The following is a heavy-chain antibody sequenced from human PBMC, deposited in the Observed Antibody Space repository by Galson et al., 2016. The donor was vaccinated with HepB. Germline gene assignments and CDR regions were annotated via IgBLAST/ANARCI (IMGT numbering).Heavy chain of an antibody. V-gene: IGHV3-74*01. J-gene: IGHJ3*01. D-gene: IGHD6-13*01. Sequence: SLRLSCAASGFTFSNFAVHWVRQAPGKGLVWVSRINSDGSSTNYADSVKGRFTISRHNAKNTLYLQMNSLRAEDTAVYYCAVYSFPIAAAGPARSLQHWGQGTMVTVSS. CDR1: GFTFSNFA. CDR3: AVYSFPIAAAGPARSLQH. CDR2: INSDGSST.